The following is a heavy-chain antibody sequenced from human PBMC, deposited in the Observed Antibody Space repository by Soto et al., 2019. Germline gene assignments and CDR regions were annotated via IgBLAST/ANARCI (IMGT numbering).Heavy chain of an antibody. V-gene: IGHV4-31*03. CDR1: GDPLNIGGYY. D-gene: IGHD2-2*01. CDR2: IYYTGKT. J-gene: IGHJ5*02. CDR3: ARGGSSTANCIDP. Sequence: KTSETLSLTCTVSGDPLNIGGYYWSWIRQHPGKGLEWMGYIYYTGKTYYNPSLESRLTMSVDTSKNQFSLRLTSVTAADTAVYYCARGGSSTANCIDPWGQGTLVTVSS.